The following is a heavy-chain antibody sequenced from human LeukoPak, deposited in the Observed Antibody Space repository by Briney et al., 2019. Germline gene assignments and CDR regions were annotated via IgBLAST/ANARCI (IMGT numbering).Heavy chain of an antibody. D-gene: IGHD3-3*01. CDR3: ASLNFGIDY. CDR1: VGSFSGYY. V-gene: IGHV4-34*01. Sequence: SETLSLTCAVYVGSFSGYYWSWIRQPPGKGLEWIGGINHSGSTNYNPSLKSRVSISVDTSKNQFSLKLSSVTAADTAVYYCASLNFGIDYWGQGTLVTVSS. J-gene: IGHJ4*02. CDR2: INHSGST.